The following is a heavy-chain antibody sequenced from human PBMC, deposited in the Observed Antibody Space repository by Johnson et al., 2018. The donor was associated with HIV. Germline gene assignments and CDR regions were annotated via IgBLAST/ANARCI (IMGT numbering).Heavy chain of an antibody. Sequence: QVHLVESGGGVVQPGRSLRLSCAASGFTFSSYGMHWVRQAPGKGLEWVAVIWYDGSNKYYADSVKGRFTISRDNSKNTLYLQMNSLRAEDTALYYCAREVGIQLWSSDAFDIWGQGTMVTVSS. CDR3: AREVGIQLWSSDAFDI. CDR2: IWYDGSNK. CDR1: GFTFSSYG. V-gene: IGHV3-33*01. J-gene: IGHJ3*02. D-gene: IGHD5-18*01.